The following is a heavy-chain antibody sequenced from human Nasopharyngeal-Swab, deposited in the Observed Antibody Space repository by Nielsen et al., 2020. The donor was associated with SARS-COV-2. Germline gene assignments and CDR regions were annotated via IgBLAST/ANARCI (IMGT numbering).Heavy chain of an antibody. Sequence: GESLKISCAASGFTFSSYAMTWVRQAPGKGLEWVSSISVNGASTYYPDSVKGRFTISRENAKNSLYLQMNSLRAEDTAIYYCVKGMPQSGGMDVWGKGTTVSVSS. D-gene: IGHD2-2*01. CDR1: GFTFSSYA. V-gene: IGHV3-23*01. CDR3: VKGMPQSGGMDV. J-gene: IGHJ6*03. CDR2: ISVNGAST.